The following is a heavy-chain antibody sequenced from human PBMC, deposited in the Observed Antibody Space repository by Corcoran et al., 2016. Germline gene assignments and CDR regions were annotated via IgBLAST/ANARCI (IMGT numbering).Heavy chain of an antibody. CDR1: GFTFSSYG. V-gene: IGHV3-30*18. J-gene: IGHJ4*02. D-gene: IGHD3-10*01. CDR3: AKVPLWFGESLHPKGYFDY. CDR2: ISYDGSNK. Sequence: QVQLVESGGGVVQPGRSLRLSCAASGFTFSSYGMHWVRQAPGKGLEWVAVISYDGSNKYYADSVKGRFTISRDNSKNTLYLQMNSLRAEATAVYYCAKVPLWFGESLHPKGYFDYWGQGTLVTVSS.